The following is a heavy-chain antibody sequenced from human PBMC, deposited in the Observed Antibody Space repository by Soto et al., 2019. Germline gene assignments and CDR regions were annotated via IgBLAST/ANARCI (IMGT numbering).Heavy chain of an antibody. D-gene: IGHD3-16*01. Sequence: QVQLVQSGAEVKKPGASVKVSCKVSGYTLTEVSMHWGRQAPGNGLEGRGGFDPEDGETIYAQKFQGRVTMTEDTSNDTAYMESGRLRSEATAVYYCETDGSLGELLRGWFAPWGQGTLVTVSS. V-gene: IGHV1-24*01. J-gene: IGHJ5*02. CDR1: GYTLTEVS. CDR3: ETDGSLGELLRGWFAP. CDR2: FDPEDGET.